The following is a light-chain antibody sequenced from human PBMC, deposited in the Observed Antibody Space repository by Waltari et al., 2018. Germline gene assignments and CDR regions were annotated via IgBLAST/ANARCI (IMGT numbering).Light chain of an antibody. Sequence: QSVLTQPPSVSAAPGQKVTISCPGSSPTIGSNSVTLYQQLPGTAPKLLIYGNNKRPSGIPDRFSGSRSGTSATLGITGLQTGDEADYYCGTWDASLSAGVFGVGTKLTVL. CDR1: SPTIGSNS. CDR3: GTWDASLSAGV. V-gene: IGLV1-51*01. J-gene: IGLJ2*01. CDR2: GNN.